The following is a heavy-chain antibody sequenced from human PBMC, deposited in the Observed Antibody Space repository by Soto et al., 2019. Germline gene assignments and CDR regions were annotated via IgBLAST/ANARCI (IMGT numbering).Heavy chain of an antibody. CDR1: GVTFSSYW. D-gene: IGHD5-12*01. CDR2: INSDGSST. CDR3: AREVVLEMATNYYYYGMDV. Sequence: PGGSLRLSCAASGVTFSSYWMHWVRQAPGKGLVWVSRINSDGSSTSYADSVKGRFTISRDNAKNTLYLQMNSLRAEDTAVYCCAREVVLEMATNYYYYGMDVWGQGTTVTVSS. V-gene: IGHV3-74*01. J-gene: IGHJ6*02.